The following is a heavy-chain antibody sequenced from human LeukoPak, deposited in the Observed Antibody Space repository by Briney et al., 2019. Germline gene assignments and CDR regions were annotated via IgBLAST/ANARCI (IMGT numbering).Heavy chain of an antibody. J-gene: IGHJ4*02. CDR1: GYTFSNFA. CDR3: AKDDGPYSLTPYSVGLLDY. Sequence: GSLRLSCEVSGYTFSNFAVNWVRQAPGKGLEWVAVISKAGTYEHFSDSVKGRFTISRDDSKNTVYLQMNSLRSEDTAVYYCAKDDGPYSLTPYSVGLLDYWGPRTLVTVSS. V-gene: IGHV3-30*18. CDR2: ISKAGTYE. D-gene: IGHD4-11*01.